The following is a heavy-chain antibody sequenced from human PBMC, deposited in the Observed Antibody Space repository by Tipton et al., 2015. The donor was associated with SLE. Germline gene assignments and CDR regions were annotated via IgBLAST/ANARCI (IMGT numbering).Heavy chain of an antibody. V-gene: IGHV4-34*01. J-gene: IGHJ6*03. Sequence: LRLSCAVYGGSFSGYYWTWIRQPPGKGLEWIGEINHSGSTNYKPSLKSRVTISVDTSKNQFSLKLSSVTAADTAVYYCARGGAVYYYYYYMDVWGKGTAVTVSS. D-gene: IGHD3-10*01. CDR2: INHSGST. CDR3: ARGGAVYYYYYYMDV. CDR1: GGSFSGYY.